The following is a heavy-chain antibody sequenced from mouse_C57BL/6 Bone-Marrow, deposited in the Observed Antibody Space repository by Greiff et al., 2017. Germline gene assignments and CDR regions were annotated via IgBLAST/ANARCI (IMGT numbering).Heavy chain of an antibody. CDR3: AGLITTVVSFDY. J-gene: IGHJ2*01. V-gene: IGHV3-6*01. CDR1: GYSITSGYY. D-gene: IGHD1-1*01. Sequence: EVKLQESGPGLVKPSQSLSLTCSVTGYSITSGYYWNWIRQFPGNKLEWMGYISYDGSNNYNPSLKNRISITRDTSKNQFFLKLNSVTTEDTATYYCAGLITTVVSFDYWGQGTTLTVSS. CDR2: ISYDGSN.